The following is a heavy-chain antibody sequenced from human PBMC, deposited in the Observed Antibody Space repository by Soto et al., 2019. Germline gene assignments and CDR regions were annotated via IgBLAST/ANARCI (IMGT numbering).Heavy chain of an antibody. CDR1: GFTFSSYA. J-gene: IGHJ4*02. V-gene: IGHV3-30-3*01. CDR3: ARAVAVPADLDY. CDR2: ISYDGSNK. D-gene: IGHD6-19*01. Sequence: PGGSLRLSCAASGFTFSSYAMHWVRQAPGKGLEWVAVISYDGSNKYYADSVKGRFTISRDNSKNTLYLQMNSLRSEDTAVYYCARAVAVPADLDYWGQGTLVTVSS.